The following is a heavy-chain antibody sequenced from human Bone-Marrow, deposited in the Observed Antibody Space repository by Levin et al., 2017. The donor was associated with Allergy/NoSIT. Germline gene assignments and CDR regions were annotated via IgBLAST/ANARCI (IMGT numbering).Heavy chain of an antibody. J-gene: IGHJ3*01. Sequence: RPGGSLRLSCAASGFTFSSYDMHWVRQTPGKGLEWVAVISLDGRKKDYADSVKGRFTISRDNSQNTLYLQMNSLRAEDTAVYYCAKEGDWGQGTMVTVSS. D-gene: IGHD1-26*01. V-gene: IGHV3-30*18. CDR2: ISLDGRKK. CDR1: GFTFSSYD. CDR3: AKEGD.